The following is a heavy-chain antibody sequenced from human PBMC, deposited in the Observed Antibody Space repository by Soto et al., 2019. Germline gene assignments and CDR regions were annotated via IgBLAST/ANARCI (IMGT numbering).Heavy chain of an antibody. Sequence: QVQLVQSGAEVKKPGSSVKVSCKASGDSFNNDGVNWVRQAPGQGLEWVGGIIPHFGPAKYPQKFQGRATITADTPTNTVFMELLSLTSEDTAIYYCASGALLDWHNYFALDVWGQGTSVTVSS. CDR1: GDSFNNDG. J-gene: IGHJ6*01. V-gene: IGHV1-69*06. CDR3: ASGALLDWHNYFALDV. D-gene: IGHD3-9*01. CDR2: IIPHFGPA.